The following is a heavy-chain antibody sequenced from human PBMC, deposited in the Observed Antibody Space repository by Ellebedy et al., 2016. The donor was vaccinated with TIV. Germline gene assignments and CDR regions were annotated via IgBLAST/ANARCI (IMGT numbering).Heavy chain of an antibody. J-gene: IGHJ4*02. CDR3: ARAYSGSYGGSHYFDY. D-gene: IGHD1-26*01. CDR2: ISYDGSNK. Sequence: GESLKISCAASGFTFSSYAMHWVRQAPGKGLEWVAVISYDGSNKYYADSVKGRFTISRDNSKNTLYLQMNSLRAEDTAVYYCARAYSGSYGGSHYFDYWGQGTLVTVSS. V-gene: IGHV3-30-3*01. CDR1: GFTFSSYA.